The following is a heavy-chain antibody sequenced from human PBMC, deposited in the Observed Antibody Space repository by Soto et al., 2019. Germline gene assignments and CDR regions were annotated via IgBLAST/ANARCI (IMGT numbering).Heavy chain of an antibody. V-gene: IGHV3-23*01. CDR1: GFTLSDNA. CDR3: AKVVVVDACSLSGAFDI. D-gene: IGHD2-2*01. J-gene: IGHJ3*02. CDR2: ISIRGGCA. Sequence: GGSLRLSCAASGFTLSDNAMSWVRQAPGKGLEWVSSISIRGGCAYYEDSVRGRFTISRDNSKNPLYLQMNSLGAEDTAIYYWAKVVVVDACSLSGAFDIWGQGTMVTVSS.